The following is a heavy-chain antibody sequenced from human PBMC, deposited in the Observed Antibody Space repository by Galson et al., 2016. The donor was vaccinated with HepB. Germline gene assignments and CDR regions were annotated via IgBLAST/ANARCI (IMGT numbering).Heavy chain of an antibody. D-gene: IGHD2-8*02. CDR1: GGSITNSY. Sequence: ETLSLTCTVSGGSITNSYWSWIRQPPGKGLEWIGYIFYRNSGSTNYIPSLRGRATISVDTSKNHFSLKLSSVTAADTAVYYCARDIITGDSDTGKDAFDMWGQGTMVTVSS. CDR3: ARDIITGDSDTGKDAFDM. CDR2: IFYRNSGST. V-gene: IGHV4-59*12. J-gene: IGHJ3*02.